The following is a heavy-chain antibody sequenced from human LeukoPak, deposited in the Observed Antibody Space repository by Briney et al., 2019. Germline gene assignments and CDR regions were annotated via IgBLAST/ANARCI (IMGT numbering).Heavy chain of an antibody. Sequence: GGSLRLSCAASGFTVSRNYMSWVRQAPGEGLEWVSVIYSGGRTYYADSVKGRFTISRDNSKNTPYLQMNRLRAEDTAVYYCARAGPSSSWHQFDYWGQGTLVTVSS. CDR1: GFTVSRNY. CDR2: IYSGGRT. D-gene: IGHD6-13*01. J-gene: IGHJ4*02. CDR3: ARAGPSSSWHQFDY. V-gene: IGHV3-66*01.